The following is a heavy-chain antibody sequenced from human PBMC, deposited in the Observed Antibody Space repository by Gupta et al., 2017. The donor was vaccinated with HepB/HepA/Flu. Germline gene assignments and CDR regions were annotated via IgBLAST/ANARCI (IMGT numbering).Heavy chain of an antibody. V-gene: IGHV4-39*01. CDR2: MYYSGST. D-gene: IGHD5-18*01. J-gene: IGHJ4*02. CDR3: SRHSIDLWAFDS. CDR1: GGSISRRSYF. Sequence: QVQLQESCPGLVKPSETLALTCTVSGGSISRRSYFWGWIRQPQGKGLEWIGRMYYSGSTYYNPSLKSRVTISVDTSKNQFFLKLSSVTAADTAVYYGSRHSIDLWAFDSWGQGTLVTVSS.